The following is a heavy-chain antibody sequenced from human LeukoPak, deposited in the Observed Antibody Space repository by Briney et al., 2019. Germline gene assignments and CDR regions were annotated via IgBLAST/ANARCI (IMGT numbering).Heavy chain of an antibody. V-gene: IGHV4-30-4*01. CDR2: IYYSGST. J-gene: IGHJ4*02. CDR1: GGSISSGDYY. CDR3: ARGPGAGRGGYYFDY. Sequence: SETLSLTCTVSGGSISSGDYYWSWIRQPPGKGLEWIGYIYYSGSTYYNPSLKSRVTISVDTSKNQFSLKLSSVTAADTAVYYCARGPGAGRGGYYFDYWGQGTLVTVSS. D-gene: IGHD1-26*01.